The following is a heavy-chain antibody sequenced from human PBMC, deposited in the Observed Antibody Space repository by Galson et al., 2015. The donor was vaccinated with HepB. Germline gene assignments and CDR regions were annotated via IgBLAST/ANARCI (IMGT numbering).Heavy chain of an antibody. D-gene: IGHD3-10*01. J-gene: IGHJ6*03. CDR3: AITMVRGVIKDYYYMDV. Sequence: SLRLSCAASGFTFSSYSMNWVRQAPGKGLEWVSYISSSSSTIYYADSVKGRFTISRDNAKNSLYLQMNSLRAEDTAVYYYAITMVRGVIKDYYYMDVWGKGTTVTASS. CDR2: ISSSSSTI. V-gene: IGHV3-48*01. CDR1: GFTFSSYS.